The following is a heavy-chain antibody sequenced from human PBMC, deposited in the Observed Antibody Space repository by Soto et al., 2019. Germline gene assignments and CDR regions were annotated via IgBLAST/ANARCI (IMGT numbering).Heavy chain of an antibody. V-gene: IGHV3-30*18. J-gene: IGHJ4*02. CDR2: ISYDGSNK. D-gene: IGHD6-19*01. CDR1: GFTFSSYG. Sequence: AGGSLRLSCAASGFTFSSYGMHWVRQAPGKGLEWVAVISYDGSNKYYADSVKGRFTISRDNSKNTLYLQMNSLRAEDTAVYYCAKDSEGSGWYGLFDYWGQGTLVTVSS. CDR3: AKDSEGSGWYGLFDY.